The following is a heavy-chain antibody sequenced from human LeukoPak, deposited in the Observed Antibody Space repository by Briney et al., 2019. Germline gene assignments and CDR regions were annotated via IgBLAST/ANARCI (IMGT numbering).Heavy chain of an antibody. J-gene: IGHJ2*01. CDR3: ARFGDSGYDGPGYWYFDL. D-gene: IGHD5-12*01. Sequence: SETLSLTCAVYGGSFSGYYWSWIRQPPGKGLEWIGYIYYSGSTNYNPSLKSRVTISVDTSKNQFSLKLSSVTAADTAVYYCARFGDSGYDGPGYWYFDLWGRGTLVTVSS. V-gene: IGHV4-59*08. CDR1: GGSFSGYY. CDR2: IYYSGST.